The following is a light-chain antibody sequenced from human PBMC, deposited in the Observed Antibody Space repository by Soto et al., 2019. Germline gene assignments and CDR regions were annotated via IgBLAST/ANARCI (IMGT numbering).Light chain of an antibody. V-gene: IGKV3-15*01. CDR1: QSVSSS. CDR2: DAS. J-gene: IGKJ1*01. Sequence: EIVLTQSPGTLSLSPGERATLSCRASQSVSSSSLAWYQQKPGRAPRLLIYDASTRATGIPARFSGSGSGTEFTLTISSLQSEDFAVYYCQQYNDWPRTFGQGTKVDIK. CDR3: QQYNDWPRT.